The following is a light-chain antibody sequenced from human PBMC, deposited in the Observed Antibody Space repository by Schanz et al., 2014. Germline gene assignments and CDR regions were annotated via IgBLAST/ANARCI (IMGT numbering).Light chain of an antibody. Sequence: QSVLAQPPSVSGAPGQRVTISCTGSSSNIGAAYDVHWYQQLPGTAPKLLIYDNTNRPSEVPDRFSGSKSGTSASLAISGLRSEDEADYYCAAWDDTLNNWLFGGGTKVTVL. J-gene: IGLJ3*02. V-gene: IGLV1-40*01. CDR1: SSNIGAAYD. CDR2: DNT. CDR3: AAWDDTLNNWL.